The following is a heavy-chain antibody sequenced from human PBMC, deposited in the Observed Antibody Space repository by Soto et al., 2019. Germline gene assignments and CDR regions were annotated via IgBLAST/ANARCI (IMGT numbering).Heavy chain of an antibody. J-gene: IGHJ4*02. D-gene: IGHD3-10*01. V-gene: IGHV1-69*13. CDR1: GCTFSSYA. Sequence: SVKVSCKASGCTFSSYAISCVRQAPGQVLEWMGGIIPIFGTANYAQKFQGRVTITADESTSTAYMELSSLRSEDTAVYYCASSYYGSGSYYKAPESFDYWGQGTLVTVSS. CDR2: IIPIFGTA. CDR3: ASSYYGSGSYYKAPESFDY.